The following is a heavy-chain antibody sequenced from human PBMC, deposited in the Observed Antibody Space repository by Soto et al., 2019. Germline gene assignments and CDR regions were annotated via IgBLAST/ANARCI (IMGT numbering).Heavy chain of an antibody. V-gene: IGHV4-30-4*01. CDR1: GGSISSGDYY. CDR2: IYYSGST. Sequence: QVQLQESGPGLVKPSQTLSLTCTVSGGSISSGDYYWSWIRQPPGKGLEWIGYIYYSGSTYYNPSLKSLVTISVDEAQNQFSLKLSSVTAADPAVYYCASIIAAAGTGWFDPWGQGTLVTVSS. D-gene: IGHD6-13*01. CDR3: ASIIAAAGTGWFDP. J-gene: IGHJ5*02.